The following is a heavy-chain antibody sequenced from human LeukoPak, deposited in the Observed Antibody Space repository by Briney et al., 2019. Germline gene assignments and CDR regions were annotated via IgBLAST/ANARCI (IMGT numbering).Heavy chain of an antibody. CDR1: GFTFSSYS. Sequence: GGSLRLSCAASGFTFSSYSMNWVRQAPGKGLEWVSSISSSRSYIYYAESVKGRFTISRDNAKNSLYLQMNSLRAEDTAVYYCARDQSPAVRGEILYYYYYGMDVWGQGTTVTVSS. CDR2: ISSSRSYI. D-gene: IGHD3-10*01. V-gene: IGHV3-21*01. J-gene: IGHJ6*02. CDR3: ARDQSPAVRGEILYYYYYGMDV.